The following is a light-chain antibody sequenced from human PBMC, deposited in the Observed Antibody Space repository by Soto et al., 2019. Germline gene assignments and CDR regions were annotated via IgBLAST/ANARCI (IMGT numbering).Light chain of an antibody. J-gene: IGLJ3*02. CDR2: EVS. Sequence: QSALTQPASVSGSPGQSITISCTGTSSDVGGYNFVSWYQHHPGKAPKLMIYEVSSRPSGVSDRFSGFKSGNTASLTISGLQAEDEADYYCSSYTSSDSLVFGGGTQLTV. CDR1: SSDVGGYNF. V-gene: IGLV2-14*01. CDR3: SSYTSSDSLV.